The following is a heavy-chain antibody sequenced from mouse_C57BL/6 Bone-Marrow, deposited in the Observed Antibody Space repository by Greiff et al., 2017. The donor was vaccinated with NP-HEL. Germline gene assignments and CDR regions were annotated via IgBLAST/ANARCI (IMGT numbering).Heavy chain of an antibody. CDR3: ARLRLRRGFAY. Sequence: QVQLQQSGAELVKPGASVKLSCKASGYTFTSYWMHWVKQRPGQGLEWIGMIHTNSGSTNYNEKFKSKATLTVDKSSSTAYMQLSSLTSEDSAVYYCARLRLRRGFAYWGQGTLVTVSA. D-gene: IGHD2-2*01. V-gene: IGHV1-64*01. J-gene: IGHJ3*01. CDR2: IHTNSGST. CDR1: GYTFTSYW.